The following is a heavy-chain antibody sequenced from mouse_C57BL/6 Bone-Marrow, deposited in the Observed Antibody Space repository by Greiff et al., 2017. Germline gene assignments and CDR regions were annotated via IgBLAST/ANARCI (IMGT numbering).Heavy chain of an antibody. V-gene: IGHV1-81*01. CDR2: IYPRNGNT. CDR3: AREGAFITTVVSPFDY. D-gene: IGHD1-1*01. Sequence: QVQLQQSGAELARPGASVKLSCKASGYTFTSYGISWVKQRTGQGLEWIGEIYPRNGNTYYNEKFKGKATLTADKSSSTAYMELRSLTSEDSAVYFCAREGAFITTVVSPFDYWGQGTTLTVSS. J-gene: IGHJ2*01. CDR1: GYTFTSYG.